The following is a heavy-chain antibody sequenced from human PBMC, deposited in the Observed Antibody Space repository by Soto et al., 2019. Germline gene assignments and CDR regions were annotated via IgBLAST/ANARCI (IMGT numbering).Heavy chain of an antibody. CDR3: AKDFCTRVQSGGRCYSFAY. V-gene: IGHV3-30*18. CDR2: ISYDGSNK. J-gene: IGHJ4*02. CDR1: GFTFSSYG. D-gene: IGHD2-15*01. Sequence: QVHLVESGGGVVQPGRSLRLSCAASGFTFSSYGMHWVRQAPGKGLEWVALISYDGSNKYYADSVKGRFTISRDNSKNTLYLQVNSLRTEDTAVYYCAKDFCTRVQSGGRCYSFAYWGQGTLVAVSS.